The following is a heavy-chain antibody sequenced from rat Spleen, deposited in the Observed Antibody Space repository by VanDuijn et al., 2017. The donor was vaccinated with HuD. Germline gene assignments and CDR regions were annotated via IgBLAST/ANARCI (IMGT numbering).Heavy chain of an antibody. CDR1: GYSITSNYW. D-gene: IGHD1-4*01. V-gene: IGHV3-3*01. Sequence: EVQLQESGPGLVKPSQSLSLTCSVTGYSITSNYWCWIRKFPGNKLEWMGYINNAGTTNYNPSLKSRISITRDTSKNQFFLQVNSVTTEDTATYYCARSYGITPFDYWGQGVMVTVSS. J-gene: IGHJ2*01. CDR3: ARSYGITPFDY. CDR2: INNAGTT.